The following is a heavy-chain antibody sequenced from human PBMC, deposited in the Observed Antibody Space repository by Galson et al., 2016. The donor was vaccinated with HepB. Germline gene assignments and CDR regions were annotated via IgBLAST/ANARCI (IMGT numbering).Heavy chain of an antibody. D-gene: IGHD2-15*01. Sequence: SLRLSCAASGFTFSTAWMTWVRQAPGKGLEWVSLIYSGGSTYYADSVKGRFTISRDSSKNTLYLQMNSLRAEDTAVYYCARNRHCSGGSCYGAWGQGTLVTVSS. CDR2: IYSGGST. J-gene: IGHJ5*02. CDR1: GFTFSTAW. CDR3: ARNRHCSGGSCYGA. V-gene: IGHV3-66*01.